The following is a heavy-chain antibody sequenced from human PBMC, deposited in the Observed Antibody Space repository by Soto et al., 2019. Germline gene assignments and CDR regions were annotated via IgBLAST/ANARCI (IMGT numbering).Heavy chain of an antibody. CDR3: ARVTPP. CDR2: IYHSGST. CDR1: GGSISSGGYS. V-gene: IGHV4-30-2*01. D-gene: IGHD2-15*01. J-gene: IGHJ5*02. Sequence: QLQLQESGSGLVKPSQTLSLTCAVSGGSISSGGYSWSWVRQPPGKGLEWIGYIYHSGSTYYNPSLKSRVTISLDRSKNQFPLNLSSVPAADTALYYCARVTPPWGQGTLVTVSS.